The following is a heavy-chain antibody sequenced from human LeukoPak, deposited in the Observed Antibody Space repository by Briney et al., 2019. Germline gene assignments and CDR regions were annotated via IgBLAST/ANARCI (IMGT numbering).Heavy chain of an antibody. CDR2: VNPDGNYL. Sequence: GGSLRLSCAASGFSFSDYWMHWVRQAPGKGLVWVSRVNPDGNYLNYADSVKGRFTISRDNAKNTLYLQMNSLRAEDTAVYYCARDVLFSKTTDDYWGQGTLVTVSS. D-gene: IGHD1/OR15-1a*01. J-gene: IGHJ4*02. CDR3: ARDVLFSKTTDDY. V-gene: IGHV3-74*01. CDR1: GFSFSDYW.